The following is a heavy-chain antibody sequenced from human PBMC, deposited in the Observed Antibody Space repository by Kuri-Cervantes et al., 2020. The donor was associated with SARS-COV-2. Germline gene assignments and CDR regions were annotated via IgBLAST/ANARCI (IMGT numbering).Heavy chain of an antibody. Sequence: GSLRLSCTVSGGSISSYYWSWIRQPPGKGLEWIGYIYYSGSTNYNPSPKSRVTISVDTSKNQFSLKLSSVTAADTAVYYCATSYGGSGSYYYGMDVWGQGTTVTVSS. V-gene: IGHV4-59*01. CDR3: ATSYGGSGSYYYGMDV. CDR1: GGSISSYY. J-gene: IGHJ6*02. D-gene: IGHD3-10*01. CDR2: IYYSGST.